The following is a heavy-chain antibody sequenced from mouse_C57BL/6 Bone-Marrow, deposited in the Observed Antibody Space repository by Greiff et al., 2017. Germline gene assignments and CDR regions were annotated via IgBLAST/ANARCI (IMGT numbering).Heavy chain of an antibody. Sequence: QVQLQQPGAELVKPGASVKLSCKASGYTFTSYWMQWVKQRPGQGLEWIGEIDPSDSYTNYNQKFKGKATLTVDTSSSTAYMQLSSLSSEDSAVYYCGRDYDYGGYWYFDVWGTGTTVTVSS. V-gene: IGHV1-50*01. D-gene: IGHD2-4*01. J-gene: IGHJ1*03. CDR2: IDPSDSYT. CDR1: GYTFTSYW. CDR3: GRDYDYGGYWYFDV.